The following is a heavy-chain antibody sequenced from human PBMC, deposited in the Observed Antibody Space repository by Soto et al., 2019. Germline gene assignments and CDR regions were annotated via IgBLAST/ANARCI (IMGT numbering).Heavy chain of an antibody. CDR2: INPSGGST. Sequence: ASVKVSCKASGYTFTSYYMHWVRQAPGQGLEWMGIINPSGGSTSYAQKFQGRVTMTRDTSTSTVCMELSSLRSEGTAVYYCARGSWGTYGSGSYWLFGSDYYYGMDVWGQGTTVTVSS. D-gene: IGHD3-10*01. J-gene: IGHJ6*02. CDR1: GYTFTSYY. V-gene: IGHV1-46*01. CDR3: ARGSWGTYGSGSYWLFGSDYYYGMDV.